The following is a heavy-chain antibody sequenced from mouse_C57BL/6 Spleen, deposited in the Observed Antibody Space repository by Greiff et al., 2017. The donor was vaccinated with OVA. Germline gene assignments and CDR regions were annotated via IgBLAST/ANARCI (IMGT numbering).Heavy chain of an antibody. CDR1: GFSLTSYA. D-gene: IGHD2-3*01. V-gene: IGHV2-9-1*01. J-gene: IGHJ4*01. Sequence: QVQLKESGPGLVAPSQSLSITCTVSGFSLTSYAISWVRQPPGKGLEWLGVIWTGRGTNYNSALKSRLSISTDNSKSEVFLKMNILQTDDTDRYFCARGGGYYYSPGAMDYWGQGTSVTVSS. CDR2: IWTGRGT. CDR3: ARGGGYYYSPGAMDY.